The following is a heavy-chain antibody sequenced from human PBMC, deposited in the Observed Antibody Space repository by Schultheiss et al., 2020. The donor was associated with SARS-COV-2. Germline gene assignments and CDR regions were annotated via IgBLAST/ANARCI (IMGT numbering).Heavy chain of an antibody. CDR1: GGSISSSSYY. Sequence: SETLSLTCTVSGGSISSSSYYWGWIRQPPGKGLEWIGSIYYSGSTYYNPSLKSRVTISVDTSKNQFSLKLNSVTPEDTAVYYCARLITMVRGELSGYYYMDVWGKGTTVTVSS. V-gene: IGHV4-39*07. CDR2: IYYSGST. J-gene: IGHJ6*03. CDR3: ARLITMVRGELSGYYYMDV. D-gene: IGHD3-10*01.